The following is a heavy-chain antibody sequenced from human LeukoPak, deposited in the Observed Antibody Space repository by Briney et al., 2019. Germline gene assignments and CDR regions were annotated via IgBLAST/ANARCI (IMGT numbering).Heavy chain of an antibody. CDR2: ISGSGGST. CDR3: TTRSRQWSGY. D-gene: IGHD6-19*01. V-gene: IGHV3-23*01. CDR1: GFTFSSYA. Sequence: GGFLRLSCAASGFTFSSYAMSWVRQAPGKGLEWVSAISGSGGSTYYADSVKGRFSISRDDSKNTLYLQMNSLKIEDTAVYYCTTRSRQWSGYWGQGTLVTVSS. J-gene: IGHJ4*02.